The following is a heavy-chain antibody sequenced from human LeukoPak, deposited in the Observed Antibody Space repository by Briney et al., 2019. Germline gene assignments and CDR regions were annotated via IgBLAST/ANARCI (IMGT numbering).Heavy chain of an antibody. V-gene: IGHV3-74*01. Sequence: PGGSLRLSCAASGFTFSSYAMSWVRQAPGKGLVWVSRINSDGSSTSYADSVKGRFAISRDNAKNTLYLQMNSLRAEDTAVYYCASLSSTSARNYWGQGTLVTVSS. CDR2: INSDGSST. CDR3: ASLSSTSARNY. CDR1: GFTFSSYA. D-gene: IGHD2-2*01. J-gene: IGHJ4*02.